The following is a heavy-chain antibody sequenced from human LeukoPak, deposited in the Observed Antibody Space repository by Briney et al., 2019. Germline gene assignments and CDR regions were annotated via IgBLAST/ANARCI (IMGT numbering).Heavy chain of an antibody. D-gene: IGHD2-2*01. J-gene: IGHJ4*02. V-gene: IGHV3-74*01. CDR1: GFTFSSHW. Sequence: GGSLRLTCAVSGFTFSSHWMHWVRQAPGQELVWVSRINNDGSSTSYADSVQGRFTISRDNAKNAVYLQMNSLRAEDTAVYYCVRVTCSSSTSCATVDFWGQGTLVTVSS. CDR2: INNDGSST. CDR3: VRVTCSSSTSCATVDF.